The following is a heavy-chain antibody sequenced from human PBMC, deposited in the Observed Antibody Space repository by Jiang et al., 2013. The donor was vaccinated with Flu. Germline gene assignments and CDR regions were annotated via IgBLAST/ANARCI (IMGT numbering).Heavy chain of an antibody. V-gene: IGHV1-69*01. J-gene: IGHJ4*02. CDR3: ARVNGGYSVGGTFDY. CDR1: GGSFSSYA. D-gene: IGHD5-18*01. Sequence: SGAEVKEPGSSVKISCKASGGSFSSYASSWLRQAPGQGLEWMGGIIPIFATTDYAQNFQGRITITVDESTSTAYMELSRLRSEDTAVYYCARVNGGYSVGGTFDYXGPGNPGPPSP. CDR2: IIPIFATT.